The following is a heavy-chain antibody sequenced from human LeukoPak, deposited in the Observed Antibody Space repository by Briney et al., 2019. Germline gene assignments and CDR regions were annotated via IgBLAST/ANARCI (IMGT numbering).Heavy chain of an antibody. CDR1: GFILSNYA. V-gene: IGHV3-23*01. D-gene: IGHD3-9*01. CDR2: LSGRSDNT. Sequence: GGSLRLSCAASGFILSNYAMYWPRHAPGKGLEWVSALSGRSDNTYYADSVKGRFTLSRDSSKNTLYLQMNSLRADDTAVYYCAKWGDYDVLTGYYVSDFWGQGTLVTVSS. J-gene: IGHJ4*02. CDR3: AKWGDYDVLTGYYVSDF.